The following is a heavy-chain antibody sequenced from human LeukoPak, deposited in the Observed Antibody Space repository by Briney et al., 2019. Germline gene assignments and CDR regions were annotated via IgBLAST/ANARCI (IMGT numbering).Heavy chain of an antibody. CDR2: IYSGGST. V-gene: IGHV3-66*01. Sequence: GGSLRLSCAASGFTVSSNYMSWVRQAPGKGLEWVSVIYSGGSTYYADSVKGRFTISRDNSKNTLYLQMNSLRAEDTAVYYCARDIVVVTAPTRYYYYYGMDVWGQGTTVTVSS. CDR1: GFTVSSNY. CDR3: ARDIVVVTAPTRYYYYYGMDV. J-gene: IGHJ6*02. D-gene: IGHD2-21*02.